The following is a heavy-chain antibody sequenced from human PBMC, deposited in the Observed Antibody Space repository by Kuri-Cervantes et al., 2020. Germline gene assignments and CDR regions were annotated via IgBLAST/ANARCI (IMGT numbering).Heavy chain of an antibody. Sequence: GGSLRLSCAASGFTFSSYAMSWVRQAPGKGLEWVSAISGSGGSTYYADSVKGRFTISRDNSKNTLYLQMNSLRVEDTAVYYCARGGFGTVTGNDNWFDPWGQGTLVTVSS. CDR2: ISGSGGST. J-gene: IGHJ5*02. CDR1: GFTFSSYA. CDR3: ARGGFGTVTGNDNWFDP. D-gene: IGHD2-8*02. V-gene: IGHV3-23*01.